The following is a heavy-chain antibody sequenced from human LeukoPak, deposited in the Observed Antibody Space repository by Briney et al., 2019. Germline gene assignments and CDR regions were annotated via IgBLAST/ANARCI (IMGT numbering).Heavy chain of an antibody. CDR3: ARYCSRGSCSNFDY. CDR2: IYYSGTT. V-gene: IGHV4-30-4*01. CDR1: GGSISSGDYY. J-gene: IGHJ4*02. D-gene: IGHD2-15*01. Sequence: SETLSLTCTVSGGSISSGDYYWSWIRQPPGKGLEWIGYIYYSGTTYYNPSLKSRVTISIGTSKNQFSLKVSSVTAADTAVYYCARYCSRGSCSNFDYWGQGTLVTVSS.